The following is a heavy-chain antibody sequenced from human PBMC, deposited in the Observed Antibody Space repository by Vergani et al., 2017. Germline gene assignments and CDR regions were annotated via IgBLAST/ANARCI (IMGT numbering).Heavy chain of an antibody. D-gene: IGHD1-26*01. CDR2: IKQDGSEK. V-gene: IGHV3-7*01. J-gene: IGHJ4*02. CDR3: ARDTGVGATQFDY. Sequence: EVQLVESGGGLVQPGGSLRLSCAASGFTFSSYWMSWVRQATGKGLEWVANIKQDGSEKYYVDSVKGRFTISRDNAKNSLYLQMNSLRAEDTAVYYCARDTGVGATQFDYWGQGTLVTVSS. CDR1: GFTFSSYW.